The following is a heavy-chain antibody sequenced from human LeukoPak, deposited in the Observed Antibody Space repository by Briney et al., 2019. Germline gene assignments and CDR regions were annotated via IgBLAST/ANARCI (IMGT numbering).Heavy chain of an antibody. CDR1: GYSFTSSW. D-gene: IGHD3-10*01. Sequence: GESLKISCQASGYSFTSSWIGWARQMPGRGLEWMAIINPGDSDTRYSPSFQGQVTISADKSISTVYLQWGSLKASDTAMYYCARQPGAGWFDPWGQGTLVTVSS. V-gene: IGHV5-51*01. J-gene: IGHJ5*02. CDR2: INPGDSDT. CDR3: ARQPGAGWFDP.